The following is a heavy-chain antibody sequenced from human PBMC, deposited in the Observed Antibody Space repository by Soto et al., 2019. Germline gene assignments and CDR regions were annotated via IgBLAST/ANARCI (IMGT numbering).Heavy chain of an antibody. CDR3: ARTLSLVGASSSSGYFDL. D-gene: IGHD1-26*01. Sequence: SGPTLVNPTHTLTLTCTFSGFSLSTSGMCVSWIRQPPGKALEWLALIDWDDDKYYSTSLKTRLAISKDTSKNQVVLTMTNMDPVDTATYFCARTLSLVGASSSSGYFDLWGRGTLVTVSS. V-gene: IGHV2-70*01. CDR2: IDWDDDK. J-gene: IGHJ2*01. CDR1: GFSLSTSGMC.